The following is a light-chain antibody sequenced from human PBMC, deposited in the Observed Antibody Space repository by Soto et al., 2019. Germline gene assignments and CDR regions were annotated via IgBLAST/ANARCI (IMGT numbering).Light chain of an antibody. CDR2: MGS. CDR1: RILVHSNGHNF. V-gene: IGKV2-28*01. J-gene: IGKJ1*01. CDR3: MQALQTWT. Sequence: DIVMTQSPLSLVVTPGEPASISCSSSRILVHSNGHNFLDWYVQKAGQSPQLLIYMGSNRASGVPDRFSGSGSGTDFTLEISRVEAEDAGVYYCMQALQTWTFGQGTKVDIK.